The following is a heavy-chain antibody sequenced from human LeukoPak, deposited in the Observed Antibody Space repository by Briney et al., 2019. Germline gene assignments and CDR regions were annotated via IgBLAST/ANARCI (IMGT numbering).Heavy chain of an antibody. CDR2: IYHSGST. CDR3: ARVPNQAKYSIGNY. V-gene: IGHV4-31*03. CDR1: GGSISSGGYY. J-gene: IGHJ4*02. Sequence: SETLSLTCTVSGGSISSGGYYWSWIRQHPGRGLEWIGYIYHSGSTYYNPSLKSRVTISVEKSKNQFSLKLSSVTAAATAVYYCARVPNQAKYSIGNYWGQGTLVTVSS. D-gene: IGHD1-14*01.